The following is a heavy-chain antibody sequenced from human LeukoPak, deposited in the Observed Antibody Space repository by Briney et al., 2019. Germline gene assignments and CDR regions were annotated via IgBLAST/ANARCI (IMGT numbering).Heavy chain of an antibody. CDR1: GGSFSGYY. D-gene: IGHD3-3*01. Sequence: PPETLSLTCAVYGGSFSGYYWSWIRQPPGKGLEWIGEINHSGSTNYNPSLKSRVTISVDTSKNQFSLKLNSVTAADTAVYYCASQRAYDFWSGSPDDAFDVWGQGTMVAVSS. CDR2: INHSGST. J-gene: IGHJ3*01. V-gene: IGHV4-34*01. CDR3: ASQRAYDFWSGSPDDAFDV.